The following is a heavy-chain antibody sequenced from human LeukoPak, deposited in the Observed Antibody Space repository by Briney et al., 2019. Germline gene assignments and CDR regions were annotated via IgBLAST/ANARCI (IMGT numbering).Heavy chain of an antibody. J-gene: IGHJ4*02. V-gene: IGHV1-69*05. CDR3: ARSYSNYASFDY. Sequence: SVKVSCKASGGTFSSYAISWVRQAPGQGLEWMGGIIPIFGTANYAQKFQGRVTITTDESTSTAYMELSSLRSGDTAVYYCARSYSNYASFDYWGQGTLVTVSS. CDR2: IIPIFGTA. CDR1: GGTFSSYA. D-gene: IGHD4-11*01.